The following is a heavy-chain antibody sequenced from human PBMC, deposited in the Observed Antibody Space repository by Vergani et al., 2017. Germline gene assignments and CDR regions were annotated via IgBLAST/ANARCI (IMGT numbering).Heavy chain of an antibody. Sequence: EVQLLQSGGGVIQPGGSVRLSCAASGFTFSACPMTWVRQAPGKGLEWVSAISARYPSTYYADSVEGRFTISRDNSKNMLYLQMNSLRAEDTAVYYCASLSYKTTPYLQGGYDCWGQGTLVSVSS. J-gene: IGHJ4*02. V-gene: IGHV3-23*01. CDR2: ISARYPST. CDR3: ASLSYKTTPYLQGGYDC. CDR1: GFTFSACP. D-gene: IGHD2-15*01.